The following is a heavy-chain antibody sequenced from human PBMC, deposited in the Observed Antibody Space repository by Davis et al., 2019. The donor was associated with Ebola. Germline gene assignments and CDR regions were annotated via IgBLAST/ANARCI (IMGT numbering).Heavy chain of an antibody. J-gene: IGHJ4*02. CDR1: GFNFSSFW. D-gene: IGHD3-10*01. Sequence: GESLKISCAASGFNFSSFWMSWVRLSPGKGLQWVANIKQDGSEKYYVDSMKGRFTISRDDAKNSLYLQMNSLRAEDTAFYYCARGPDFGSRTDFFDYWGPGTLVTVSS. V-gene: IGHV3-7*01. CDR3: ARGPDFGSRTDFFDY. CDR2: IKQDGSEK.